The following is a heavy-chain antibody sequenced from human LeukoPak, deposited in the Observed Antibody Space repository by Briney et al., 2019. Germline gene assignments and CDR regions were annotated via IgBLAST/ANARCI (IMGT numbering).Heavy chain of an antibody. CDR2: INGRGGNT. V-gene: IGHV3-23*01. CDR1: GFTFSDYA. Sequence: GGSLRLSCAASGFTFSDYALTWVRQAPGKGLEWVSTINGRGGNTYYGDSVKGRFTVSRDNAKNSLYLQMNSLRAEDTALYHCARNNGMDVWGQGTTVIVSS. CDR3: ARNNGMDV. J-gene: IGHJ6*02.